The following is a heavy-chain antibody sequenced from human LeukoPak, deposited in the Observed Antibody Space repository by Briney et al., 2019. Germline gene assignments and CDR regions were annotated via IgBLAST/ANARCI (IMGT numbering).Heavy chain of an antibody. Sequence: GRSLRLSCVASGFTFTSYAVHWVRQAPGKGLDCVADNSFDGSAKFYADSVRGRFTISRDNSKNTVYLQMDSLRADDTAMYHCARDWGGSSGTYIDYWGQGTLVTVSS. V-gene: IGHV3-30-3*01. D-gene: IGHD3-10*01. CDR3: ARDWGGSSGTYIDY. J-gene: IGHJ4*02. CDR2: NSFDGSAK. CDR1: GFTFTSYA.